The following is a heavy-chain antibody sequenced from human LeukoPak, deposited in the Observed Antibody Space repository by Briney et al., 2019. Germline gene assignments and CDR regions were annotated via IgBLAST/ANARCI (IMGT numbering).Heavy chain of an antibody. V-gene: IGHV1-46*01. CDR1: GYSFTSYG. D-gene: IGHD2-21*02. Sequence: ASVKVSCKASGYSFTSYGISWVRQAPGQGLEWMGIINPSGGSTSYAQKFQGRVTMTRDTSTSTVYMELSSLRSEDTAVYYCARDFDPRGDCNAFDIWGQGTMVTVSS. J-gene: IGHJ3*02. CDR2: INPSGGST. CDR3: ARDFDPRGDCNAFDI.